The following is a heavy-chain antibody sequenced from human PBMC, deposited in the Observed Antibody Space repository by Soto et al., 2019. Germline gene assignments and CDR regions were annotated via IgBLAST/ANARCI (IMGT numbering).Heavy chain of an antibody. CDR3: AKATGQWPDAFDI. J-gene: IGHJ3*02. V-gene: IGHV3-48*02. Sequence: EVQLVESGGGLVQPGESLRLSCAASGFTFSSYGMNWVRQAPGKGLDWISYISSSGTTAYYAASVKGRFTVSRDNAKNSLHLQMNSLGDEATAVYYWAKATGQWPDAFDIWGQGTMATVSS. CDR2: ISSSGTTA. D-gene: IGHD6-19*01. CDR1: GFTFSSYG.